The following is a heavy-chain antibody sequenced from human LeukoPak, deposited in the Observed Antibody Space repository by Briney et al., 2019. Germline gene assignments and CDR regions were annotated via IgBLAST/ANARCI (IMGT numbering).Heavy chain of an antibody. CDR3: ARAPRSGDWDYYYYGMDV. D-gene: IGHD2-21*02. CDR2: ISAYNGNT. V-gene: IGHV1-18*01. Sequence: ASVKVSCKASGYTFTSYGISWVRQAPGQGLEWMGWISAYNGNTNYAQKLQGRVTMTTDTSTSTAYMELRSLGSDDTAVYYRARAPRSGDWDYYYYGMDVWGQGTTVTVSS. CDR1: GYTFTSYG. J-gene: IGHJ6*02.